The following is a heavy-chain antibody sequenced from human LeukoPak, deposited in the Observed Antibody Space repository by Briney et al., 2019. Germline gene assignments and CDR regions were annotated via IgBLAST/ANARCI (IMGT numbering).Heavy chain of an antibody. J-gene: IGHJ4*02. D-gene: IGHD3-10*01. CDR3: ARDKDFTIDY. Sequence: GGSLRLSCEVSGFTFSYYMMTWVRQAPGEGLEWVANMRTDGSVPSYVDSVKGRFTISRDNARSSLYLQMNNLRVEDTAVYYCARDKDFTIDYWGQGTLVTVSS. CDR2: MRTDGSVP. CDR1: GFTFSYYM. V-gene: IGHV3-7*01.